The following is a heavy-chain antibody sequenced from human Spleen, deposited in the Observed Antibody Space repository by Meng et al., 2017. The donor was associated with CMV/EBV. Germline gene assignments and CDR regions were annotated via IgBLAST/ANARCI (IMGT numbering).Heavy chain of an antibody. CDR3: ARGASSQWIQLWSLYYYYGMDV. J-gene: IGHJ6*02. CDR2: LKQDGSEK. CDR1: GFTFSSYW. V-gene: IGHV3-7*01. Sequence: GGSLRLSCAASGFTFSSYWMSWVRQAPGKGLEWVANLKQDGSEKYYVDSVKGRFTISRDNAKNSLYLQMNSLRAEDTAVYYCARGASSQWIQLWSLYYYYGMDVWGQGTTVTVSS. D-gene: IGHD5-18*01.